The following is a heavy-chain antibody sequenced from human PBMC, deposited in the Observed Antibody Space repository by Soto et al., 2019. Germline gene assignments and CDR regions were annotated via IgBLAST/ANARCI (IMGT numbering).Heavy chain of an antibody. CDR1: GFTLSMSA. CDR3: APRKFGSFNIAAFEI. D-gene: IGHD3-16*01. Sequence: GGSLRLSCASSGFTLSMSAVNWVRQAPGKGLEWVSYISDSGDRTYYADSVKGRFTISRDRSKNTVSLQMDSLRAEDTALYYCAPRKFGSFNIAAFEIWGQGTMVTVSS. V-gene: IGHV3-23*01. J-gene: IGHJ3*02. CDR2: ISDSGDRT.